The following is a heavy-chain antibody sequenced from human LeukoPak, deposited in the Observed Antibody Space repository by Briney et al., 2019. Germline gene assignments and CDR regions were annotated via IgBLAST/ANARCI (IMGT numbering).Heavy chain of an antibody. CDR1: GYTVSSNY. V-gene: IGHV3-53*01. J-gene: IGHJ6*03. CDR2: IYSGGST. Sequence: GGSLRLSCAASGYTVSSNYMSWVRQAPGKGLEWVSVIYSGGSTYYADSVKGRFTISRDNSKNTLYLQMNSLRAEDTAVYYCESPGIAAAGRGYYYYMDVWGKGTTVTVSS. D-gene: IGHD6-13*01. CDR3: ESPGIAAAGRGYYYYMDV.